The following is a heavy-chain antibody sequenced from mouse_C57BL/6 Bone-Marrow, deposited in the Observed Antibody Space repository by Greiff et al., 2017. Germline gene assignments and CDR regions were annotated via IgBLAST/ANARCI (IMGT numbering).Heavy chain of an antibody. V-gene: IGHV1-55*01. CDR1: GYTFTSYW. Sequence: QVQLQQPGAELVKPGASVKMSCKASGYTFTSYWITWVKQRPGQGLEWIGDIYTGSGSNNYNEKFKSKATLTVDTSSSTAYMQHSSLTSEDSEVYYFARPYYINYWYFDVWGTGTTVTVSS. D-gene: IGHD2-5*01. J-gene: IGHJ1*03. CDR2: IYTGSGSN. CDR3: ARPYYINYWYFDV.